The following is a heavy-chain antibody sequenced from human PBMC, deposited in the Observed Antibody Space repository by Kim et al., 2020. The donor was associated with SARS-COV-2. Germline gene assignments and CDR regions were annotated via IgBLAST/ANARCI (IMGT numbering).Heavy chain of an antibody. D-gene: IGHD3-9*01. Sequence: GGSLRLSCAASGFTFSSYAMSWVRQAPGKGLEWVSAISGSGGSTYYADSVKGRFTISRDNSKNTLYLQMNSLRAEDTAVYYCAKDWGEYDILPPASHWGQGTLVTVSS. CDR2: ISGSGGST. CDR3: AKDWGEYDILPPASH. CDR1: GFTFSSYA. V-gene: IGHV3-23*01. J-gene: IGHJ4*02.